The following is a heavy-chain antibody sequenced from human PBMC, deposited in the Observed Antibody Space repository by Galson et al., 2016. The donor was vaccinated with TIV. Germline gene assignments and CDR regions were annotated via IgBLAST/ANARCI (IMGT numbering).Heavy chain of an antibody. D-gene: IGHD7-27*01. CDR3: AKDTGSQPRNWFDP. V-gene: IGHV3-48*03. CDR2: IIESGRTI. J-gene: IGHJ5*02. CDR1: GLSFSSYE. Sequence: SLRLSCAATGLSFSSYEMNWVRQAPGKGLEWVSYIIESGRTIYYADSVKGRFTISRDNAKNSLYLQMNSLRAEETAIYYCAKDTGSQPRNWFDPWGQGTLVTVSS.